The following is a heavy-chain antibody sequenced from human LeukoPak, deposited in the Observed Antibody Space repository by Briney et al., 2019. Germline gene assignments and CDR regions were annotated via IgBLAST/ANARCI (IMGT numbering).Heavy chain of an antibody. V-gene: IGHV3-30*02. CDR1: GFTFSSYS. CDR2: IRYDGSNT. Sequence: GGSLRLSCAASGFTFSSYSMNWVRQAPGKGLEWLAFIRYDGSNTYYADSVKGRFTVSRDDSKNTLYLQMNSLRGDDTAVYYCAKDGTSYYYIYYWGQGTLVTVSS. D-gene: IGHD2/OR15-2a*01. CDR3: AKDGTSYYYIYY. J-gene: IGHJ4*02.